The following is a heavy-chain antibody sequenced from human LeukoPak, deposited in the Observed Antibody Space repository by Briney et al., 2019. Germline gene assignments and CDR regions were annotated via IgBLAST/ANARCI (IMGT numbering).Heavy chain of an antibody. V-gene: IGHV4-59*01. D-gene: IGHD3-22*01. CDR3: ARAGSSAYLIDY. CDR2: IYYSGST. CDR1: GGSISSYY. J-gene: IGHJ4*02. Sequence: PSETLSLTCTVSGGSISSYYWSWIRQPPGKGLEWIGYIYYSGSTNYNPSLKSRVTISVDTSKNQFSLKLTSVTAADTAVYCCARAGSSAYLIDYWGQGTLVTVSS.